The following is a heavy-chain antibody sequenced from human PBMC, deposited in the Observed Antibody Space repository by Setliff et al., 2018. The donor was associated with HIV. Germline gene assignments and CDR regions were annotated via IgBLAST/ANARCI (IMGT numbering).Heavy chain of an antibody. CDR3: ARWGDGYNSYDS. V-gene: IGHV4-59*11. CDR2: VYYDAST. CDR1: GASINSHY. J-gene: IGHJ4*02. D-gene: IGHD5-12*01. Sequence: SETLSLTCTVSGASINSHYWNWVRQPPGKGLEWIGTVYYDASTIYTPSLNSRVIISVDTSKSQFSLNLSSVTAADTAVYYCARWGDGYNSYDSWGQGTLVTVSS.